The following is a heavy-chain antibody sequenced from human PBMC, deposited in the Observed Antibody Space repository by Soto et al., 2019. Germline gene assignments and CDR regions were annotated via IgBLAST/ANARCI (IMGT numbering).Heavy chain of an antibody. CDR2: IYFRGNT. D-gene: IGHD3-9*01. CDR1: GDSINSNKYY. J-gene: IGHJ6*04. V-gene: IGHV4-39*01. CDR3: ARLEGLANISYFFAF. Sequence: SETLALTCSVSGDSINSNKYYWGWIRQPPGKGLEWIGSIYFRGNTYYNPSLQTRVTISLDKSKSQFSLKLNSVTAADSAVYFCARLEGLANISYFFAFWGKGTTVPVSS.